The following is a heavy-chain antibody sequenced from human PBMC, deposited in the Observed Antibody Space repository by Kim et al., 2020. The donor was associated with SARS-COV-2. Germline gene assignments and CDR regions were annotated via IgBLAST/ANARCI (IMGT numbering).Heavy chain of an antibody. Sequence: GGSLRLSCAASGFTFSSYGMHWVRQAPGKGLEWVAVIWYDGSNKYYADSVKGRFTISRDNSKNTLYLQMNSLRAEDTAVYYCAKDAAAVGTHYYYYYGMDVWGQGTTVTVSS. CDR3: AKDAAAVGTHYYYYYGMDV. CDR1: GFTFSSYG. D-gene: IGHD6-13*01. CDR2: IWYDGSNK. V-gene: IGHV3-33*06. J-gene: IGHJ6*02.